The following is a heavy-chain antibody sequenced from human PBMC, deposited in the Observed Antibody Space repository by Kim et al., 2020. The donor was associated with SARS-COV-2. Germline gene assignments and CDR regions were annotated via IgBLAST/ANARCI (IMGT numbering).Heavy chain of an antibody. CDR1: GASSSTYY. V-gene: IGHV4-59*01. D-gene: IGHD5-12*01. J-gene: IGHJ6*02. CDR3: ARNRRHFSAYDQQFYGMDV. CDR2: IYHTGST. Sequence: SETLSLTCTISGASSSTYYWTWIRQSPGKGLEWIGHIYHTGSTTYNSSLKSRVTMSVDTSKNQFSLKLSSVTAADTAVYYCARNRRHFSAYDQQFYGMDVWRQGTTVTVSS.